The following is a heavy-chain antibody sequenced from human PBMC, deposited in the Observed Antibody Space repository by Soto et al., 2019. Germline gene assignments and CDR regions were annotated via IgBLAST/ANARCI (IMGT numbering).Heavy chain of an antibody. CDR3: AKDLGYSGYDRGDAAFDT. CDR1: GFTFSSYA. CDR2: ISGSGGST. Sequence: EVQLLVSGGGLVQPGGSLRLSCAASGFTFSSYAMIWVRQAPGKGLEWVSAISGSGGSTYYAASVKGRFTISRDNSKNTLYPQMTKLRAEDTDVYYCAKDLGYSGYDRGDAAFDTWGQGTMVTVTS. D-gene: IGHD5-12*01. J-gene: IGHJ3*02. V-gene: IGHV3-23*01.